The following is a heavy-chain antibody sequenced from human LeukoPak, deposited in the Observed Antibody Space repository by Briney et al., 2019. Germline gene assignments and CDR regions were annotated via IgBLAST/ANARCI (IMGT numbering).Heavy chain of an antibody. CDR3: ARRDPFDY. CDR2: ISSSSSYI. J-gene: IGHJ4*02. Sequence: GGSLRLSCAASGFTFSSYSMNWVRQAPGKGLEWVSSISSSSSYIYYADSVKGRFTISRNNAANSLYLHMNNLRDDDTAVYYCARRDPFDYWGQGTMVTVSS. V-gene: IGHV3-21*01. CDR1: GFTFSSYS.